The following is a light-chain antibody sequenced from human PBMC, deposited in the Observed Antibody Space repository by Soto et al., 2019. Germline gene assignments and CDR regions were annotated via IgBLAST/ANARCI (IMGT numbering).Light chain of an antibody. V-gene: IGLV1-44*01. CDR3: ATWDDSLNGHV. J-gene: IGLJ1*01. CDR2: SNN. CDR1: SSNIGSNT. Sequence: QSVLTQSPSASGTPGQRVTLSCSGSSSNIGSNTVSWYQQLPGTAPKLLIYSNNQRPSGVPDRFSGSKSGTSASLAIGGLQSEDEGDYYCATWDDSLNGHVFGTGTKLTVL.